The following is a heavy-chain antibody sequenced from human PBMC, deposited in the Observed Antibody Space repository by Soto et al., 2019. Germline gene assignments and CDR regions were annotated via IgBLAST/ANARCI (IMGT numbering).Heavy chain of an antibody. CDR3: ARGGIAAAGIGYYYGMDV. J-gene: IGHJ6*02. V-gene: IGHV1-18*01. D-gene: IGHD6-13*01. CDR1: GYTFTSYG. Sequence: QVQLVQSGAEVKKPGASVKVSCKASGYTFTSYGISWVRQAPGQGLEWMGWISAYNGNTNYAQKLQGRVSMTTDTSTSTAYMELRSLRSDETAVYYCARGGIAAAGIGYYYGMDVWGQGTTVTVSS. CDR2: ISAYNGNT.